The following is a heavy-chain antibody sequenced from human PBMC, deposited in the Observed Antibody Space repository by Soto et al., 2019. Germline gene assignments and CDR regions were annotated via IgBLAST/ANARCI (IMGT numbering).Heavy chain of an antibody. J-gene: IGHJ4*02. CDR3: GRVVLAETRHTYFDY. V-gene: IGHV4-39*01. D-gene: IGHD2-15*01. CDR2: IYNSATT. CDR1: GGSVNSPNYY. Sequence: PSETLSLTFTVSGGSVNSPNYYWGWIRQPPGKGLEWIGSIYNSATTYYNPSLKTRVTISADTSRNQFSLNLRSVTASDTAMYYCGRVVLAETRHTYFDYWGEAALVTFTS.